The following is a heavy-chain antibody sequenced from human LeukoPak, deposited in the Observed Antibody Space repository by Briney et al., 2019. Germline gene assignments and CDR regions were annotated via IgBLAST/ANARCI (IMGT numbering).Heavy chain of an antibody. D-gene: IGHD6-13*01. V-gene: IGHV1-69*04. J-gene: IGHJ3*02. Sequence: SVKVSCKASRGTFSNYAISWVRQAPGQGLEWMGRIIPIVNIANYAQKFQGRVTITADKSTSTAYMELRSLRSEDTAVFYCAGFASLYSSSWYYAFDIWGQGTMVTVSS. CDR3: AGFASLYSSSWYYAFDI. CDR2: IIPIVNIA. CDR1: RGTFSNYA.